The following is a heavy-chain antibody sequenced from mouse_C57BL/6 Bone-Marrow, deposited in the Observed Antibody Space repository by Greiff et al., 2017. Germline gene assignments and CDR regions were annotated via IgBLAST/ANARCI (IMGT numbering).Heavy chain of an antibody. CDR3: AKRGIYYYGSSLYYYAMDY. CDR1: GYTFTDYN. J-gene: IGHJ4*01. D-gene: IGHD1-1*01. V-gene: IGHV1-18*01. Sequence: EVKLMESGPELVKPGASVKIPCKASGYTFTDYNMDWVKQSHGKSLEWIGDINPNNGGTIYNQKFKGKATLTVDKSSSTAYMELRSLTSEDTAVYYCAKRGIYYYGSSLYYYAMDYWGQGTSVTVSS. CDR2: INPNNGGT.